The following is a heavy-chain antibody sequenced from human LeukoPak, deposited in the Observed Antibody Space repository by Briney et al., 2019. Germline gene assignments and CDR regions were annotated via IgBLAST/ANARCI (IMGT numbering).Heavy chain of an antibody. Sequence: PSETLSLTCTVSGGSISSSSYYWGWVRQPPGKGLEWIGSIYYSGSTYYNPSLKSRVTISVDTSKNQFSLKLSSVTAADTAVYYCARVGWELAHYFDYWGQGTLVTVSS. J-gene: IGHJ4*02. CDR2: IYYSGST. V-gene: IGHV4-39*07. D-gene: IGHD1-26*01. CDR1: GGSISSSSYY. CDR3: ARVGWELAHYFDY.